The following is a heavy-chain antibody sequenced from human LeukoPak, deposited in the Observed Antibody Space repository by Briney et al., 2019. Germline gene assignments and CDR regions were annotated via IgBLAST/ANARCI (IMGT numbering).Heavy chain of an antibody. V-gene: IGHV4-34*01. Sequence: PSETLSLTCAVYGGSFSGYYWSWIRQPPGKGLEWIGEINHSGSTNYNPSLKSRVTISVDTSKNQFSLKLSSVTAADTAVYYCARRLLGIRYFDWLTGPTVDDAFDIWGQGTMVTVSS. J-gene: IGHJ3*02. D-gene: IGHD3-9*01. CDR1: GGSFSGYY. CDR2: INHSGST. CDR3: ARRLLGIRYFDWLTGPTVDDAFDI.